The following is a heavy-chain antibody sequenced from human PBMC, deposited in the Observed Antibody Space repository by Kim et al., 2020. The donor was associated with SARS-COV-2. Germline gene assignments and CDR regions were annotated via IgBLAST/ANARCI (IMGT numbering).Heavy chain of an antibody. J-gene: IGHJ4*02. CDR2: IWYDGSNK. V-gene: IGHV3-33*01. D-gene: IGHD3-3*01. CDR1: GFTFSSYG. CDR3: ARDGERFLEWLPPLYYFDY. Sequence: GGSLRLSCAASGFTFSSYGMHWVRQAPGKGLEWVAVIWYDGSNKYYADSVKGRFTISRDNSKNTLYLQMNSLRAEDTAVYYCARDGERFLEWLPPLYYFDYWGQGTLVTVSS.